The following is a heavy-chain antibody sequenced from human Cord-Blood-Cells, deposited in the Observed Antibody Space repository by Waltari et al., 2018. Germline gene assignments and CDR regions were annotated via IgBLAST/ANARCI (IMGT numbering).Heavy chain of an antibody. D-gene: IGHD7-27*01. CDR1: GGSISSGGYY. V-gene: IGHV4-31*03. CDR3: ARDKRGVTGNDSFDI. J-gene: IGHJ3*02. Sequence: QVQLQESGPGLVKPSQTLSLTCTVSGGSISSGGYYWSWIRQHPGKGLEWIGYIYYSGRTYYNPTLKSRVTISVDTSKNQFSLKLSSVTAADTAVYYCARDKRGVTGNDSFDIWGQGTMVTVSS. CDR2: IYYSGRT.